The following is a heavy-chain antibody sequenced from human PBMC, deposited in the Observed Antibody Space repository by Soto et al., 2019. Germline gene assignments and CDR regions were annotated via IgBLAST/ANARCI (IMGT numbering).Heavy chain of an antibody. CDR1: GYSFTNYG. CDR3: ARDRGVAPPVAGNTHYYYYMDV. J-gene: IGHJ6*03. D-gene: IGHD6-19*01. Sequence: QDQLVQSGVEVKKPGASVKVSCKASGYSFTNYGITWVRQAPGQGFEWMGWISAYNGKTKYAQKLQGRVTMTTDATTSTAYLELRSLTSDDTAVYYCARDRGVAPPVAGNTHYYYYMDVWGKGTTVTVSS. V-gene: IGHV1-18*01. CDR2: ISAYNGKT.